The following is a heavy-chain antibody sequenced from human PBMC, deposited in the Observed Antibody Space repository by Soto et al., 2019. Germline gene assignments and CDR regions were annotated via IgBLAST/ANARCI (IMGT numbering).Heavy chain of an antibody. CDR1: GYTFTSYG. Sequence: ASVKVSCKASGYTFTSYGISWVRQAPGQGLEWMGWISAYNGNTNYAQKLQGRVTMTTDTSKSTAYMELRSLRSDDTAVYYCARVGLNFQTSGSSYVDSDYWGRVTLITVSS. D-gene: IGHD1-26*01. CDR2: ISAYNGNT. CDR3: ARVGLNFQTSGSSYVDSDY. V-gene: IGHV1-18*01. J-gene: IGHJ4*02.